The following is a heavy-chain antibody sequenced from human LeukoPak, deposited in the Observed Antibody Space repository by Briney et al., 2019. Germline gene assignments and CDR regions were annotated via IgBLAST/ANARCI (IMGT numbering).Heavy chain of an antibody. Sequence: ASVKVSCKASGYDFINYGISWVRQAPGQGLEWMGWISAYNGNTNYAQELQGRVTMTTDTSTSTAYMELRSLRSDDMAVYYCARSCSSTSYYRYFQHWGQGTLVTVSS. CDR1: GYDFINYG. CDR2: ISAYNGNT. CDR3: ARSCSSTSYYRYFQH. V-gene: IGHV1-18*03. J-gene: IGHJ1*01. D-gene: IGHD2-2*02.